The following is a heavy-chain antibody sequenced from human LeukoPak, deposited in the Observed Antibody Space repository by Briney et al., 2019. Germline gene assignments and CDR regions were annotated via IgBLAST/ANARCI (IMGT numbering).Heavy chain of an antibody. J-gene: IGHJ4*02. CDR2: IRYDGNNK. CDR1: GFTFSSYG. V-gene: IGHV3-30*02. Sequence: GGSLRLSCAASGFTFSSYGMHWVRQAPGKGLEWVAFIRYDGNNKYYAGSVKGRFTISRDNSKNTLYLQMNSLRAEDTAVYYCARKAGYYYGSGDYWGQGTLVTVSS. CDR3: ARKAGYYYGSGDY. D-gene: IGHD3-10*01.